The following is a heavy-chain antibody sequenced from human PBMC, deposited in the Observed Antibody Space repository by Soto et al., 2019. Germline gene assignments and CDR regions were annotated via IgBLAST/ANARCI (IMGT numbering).Heavy chain of an antibody. CDR3: ARGVVGATSDGSRLLWFDP. J-gene: IGHJ5*02. Sequence: QVQLVQSGAEVKKPGASVKVSCKASGYTFTSYGISWVRQAPGQGLEWMGWISAYNGNTNYAQKLQGRVTMTTDTSTRTAYMELRSLRSDDTAVYYCARGVVGATSDGSRLLWFDPWGQGTLVTVSS. CDR1: GYTFTSYG. D-gene: IGHD1-26*01. V-gene: IGHV1-18*01. CDR2: ISAYNGNT.